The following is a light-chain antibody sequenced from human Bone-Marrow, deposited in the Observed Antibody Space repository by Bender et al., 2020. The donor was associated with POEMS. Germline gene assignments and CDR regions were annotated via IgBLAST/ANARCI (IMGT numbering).Light chain of an antibody. J-gene: IGLJ3*02. CDR3: QVWDSSTHHWV. CDR2: TDG. V-gene: IGLV3-21*04. Sequence: SYVLTQPPSVSLAPGETARLPCGGDNIGNKDVNWYQQRPGQAPVLVIHTDGDRPSGIPVRYSGSNSGNTATLTISRVDAEDEADFYCQVWDSSTHHWVFGGGTRLTVL. CDR1: NIGNKD.